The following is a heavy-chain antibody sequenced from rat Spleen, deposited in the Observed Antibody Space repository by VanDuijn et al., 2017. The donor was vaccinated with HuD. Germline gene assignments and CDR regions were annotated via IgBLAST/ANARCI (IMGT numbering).Heavy chain of an antibody. CDR3: ATDGYYDGTYYSVYVMDA. Sequence: EVQLEESDGGLVQPGRSLKLSCAASGFTFSDYNMAWVRQAPKKGLEWVATIFYDGSGTYYRDSVKGRFTMSRDNAKSTLYLQMDSLRSEDTATYYCATDGYYDGTYYSVYVMDAWGQGASVTVSS. D-gene: IGHD1-12*02. J-gene: IGHJ4*01. CDR1: GFTFSDYN. V-gene: IGHV5S10*01. CDR2: IFYDGSGT.